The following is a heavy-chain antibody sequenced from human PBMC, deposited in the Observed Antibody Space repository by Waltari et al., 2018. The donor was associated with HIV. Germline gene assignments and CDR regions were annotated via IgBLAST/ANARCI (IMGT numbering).Heavy chain of an antibody. J-gene: IGHJ4*02. D-gene: IGHD3-16*01. Sequence: EVLLVASGGGLVTPGGSLSLSCPAVACTFSDAWISWVRQAPGKGLELVSRIKSNTDGGKTDYAAPVKGRFTISRDDSKTTLYLEMNSLKTEDTAVYYCTTVGGGTRDYWGQGTLITVSS. CDR1: ACTFSDAW. CDR2: IKSNTDGGKT. CDR3: TTVGGGTRDY. V-gene: IGHV3-15*01.